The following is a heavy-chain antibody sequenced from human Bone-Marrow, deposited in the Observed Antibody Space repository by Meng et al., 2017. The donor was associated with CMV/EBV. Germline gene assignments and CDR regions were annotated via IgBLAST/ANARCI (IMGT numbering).Heavy chain of an antibody. V-gene: IGHV1-2*02. CDR2: INPNSGGT. CDR1: GYTFTSYY. Sequence: SVKVSCKASGYTFTSYYMHWVRQAPGQGLEWMGWINPNSGGTNYAQKFQGRVTMTRDTSISTAYMELSRLRSDDTAVYYCAREVTGCSSTSCYYITGMDVWGQGTTVTVSS. D-gene: IGHD2-2*01. CDR3: AREVTGCSSTSCYYITGMDV. J-gene: IGHJ6*02.